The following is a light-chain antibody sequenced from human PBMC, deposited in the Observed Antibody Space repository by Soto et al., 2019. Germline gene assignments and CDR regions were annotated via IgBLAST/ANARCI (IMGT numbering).Light chain of an antibody. J-gene: IGKJ1*01. V-gene: IGKV3-15*01. Sequence: EIEMTQSPATLSLAPGERVTLSCRASESVSTNLAWYQQKAGQAPRLLIYAASTRATGIPARFSGSGSGTEFTLTISSLQSEYFAVYYCQQYSIWRTFGQGTKVEIK. CDR2: AAS. CDR1: ESVSTN. CDR3: QQYSIWRT.